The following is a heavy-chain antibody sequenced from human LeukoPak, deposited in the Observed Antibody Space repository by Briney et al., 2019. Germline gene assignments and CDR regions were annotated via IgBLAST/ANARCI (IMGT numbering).Heavy chain of an antibody. D-gene: IGHD3-9*01. Sequence: ASVKVSCKASGYILTSNYMHWVRQAPGQGLEWMGIINSSGGSTSYAQKFQGRVTMTRDTSTSTVYMELSSLRSEDTAVYYCARDYDILTGYYHFDYWGQGTLVTVSS. CDR1: GYILTSNY. V-gene: IGHV1-46*01. CDR3: ARDYDILTGYYHFDY. J-gene: IGHJ4*02. CDR2: INSSGGST.